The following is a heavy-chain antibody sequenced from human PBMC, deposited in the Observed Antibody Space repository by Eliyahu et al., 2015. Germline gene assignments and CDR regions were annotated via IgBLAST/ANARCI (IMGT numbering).Heavy chain of an antibody. Sequence: EVQLVESGGGXVQPGRSLXXXCXXSGFTFDDXAMHWVRQAPGKGLEWVSGISWNSGSIGYADSVKGRFTISRDNAKNSLYLQMNSLRAEDTALYYCAKAFGESIDKDFDYWGQGTLVTVSS. CDR1: GFTFDDXA. J-gene: IGHJ4*02. CDR2: ISWNSGSI. V-gene: IGHV3-9*01. CDR3: AKAFGESIDKDFDY. D-gene: IGHD3-10*01.